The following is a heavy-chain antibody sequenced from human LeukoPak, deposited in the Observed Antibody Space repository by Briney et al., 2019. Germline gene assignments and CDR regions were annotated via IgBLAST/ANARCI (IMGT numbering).Heavy chain of an antibody. D-gene: IGHD4-17*01. V-gene: IGHV3-33*01. J-gene: IGHJ4*02. CDR1: GFTFSNYG. Sequence: GGSLRLSCAASGFTFSNYGMHWVRQAPGKGLEWVALIWYDGSNKYYADSVQGRFIISRDNSKNTLYLQMNSLRAEDTAVYYCAREVTYGANGDYFDYWGQGTLVTVSS. CDR3: AREVTYGANGDYFDY. CDR2: IWYDGSNK.